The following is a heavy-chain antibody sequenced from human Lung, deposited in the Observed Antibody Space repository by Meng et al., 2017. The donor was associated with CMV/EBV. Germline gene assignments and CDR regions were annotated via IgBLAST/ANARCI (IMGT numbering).Heavy chain of an antibody. CDR3: ASSPTLILNPMWFPFFKYFYYGMDV. CDR1: GGSISSYY. J-gene: IGHJ6*02. CDR2: IYYSWST. V-gene: IGHV4-59*01. Sequence: LXCTVSGGSISSYYWSWIRQPPVKGLEWIGYIYYSWSTNYNSSLKSRVTISVDTSKNQFSLKLSSVTAADTAVYYCASSPTLILNPMWFPFFKYFYYGMDVWXQGATITVSS. D-gene: IGHD2-21*01.